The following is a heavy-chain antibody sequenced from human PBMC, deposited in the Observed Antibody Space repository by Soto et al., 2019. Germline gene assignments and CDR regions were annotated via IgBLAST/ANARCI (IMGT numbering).Heavy chain of an antibody. CDR2: IDPSDSQT. J-gene: IGHJ4*02. V-gene: IGHV5-10-1*01. D-gene: IGHD3-22*01. CDR1: GYSFAGYW. Sequence: PGEFLKISCKGSGYSFAGYWITWVRQKPGKGLEWMGRIDPSDSQTYYSPSFRGHVTISVTKSITTVFLQWSSLRASDTAMYYCARQIYDSDTGPNFQYYFDSWGKGTPVTVSS. CDR3: ARQIYDSDTGPNFQYYFDS.